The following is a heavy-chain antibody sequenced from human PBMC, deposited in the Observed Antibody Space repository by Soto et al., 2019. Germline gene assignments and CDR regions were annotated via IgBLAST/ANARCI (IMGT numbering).Heavy chain of an antibody. CDR3: AKERIAAAGLPI. CDR1: GFTFDDYA. J-gene: IGHJ4*02. Sequence: GGSLRLSCAASGFTFDDYAMHWVRQAPGKGLEWVSGISWNSGSIGYADSVKGRFTISRDNAKNSLYLQMNSLRAEDTALYYCAKERIAAAGLPIWGQGTLVTVSS. CDR2: ISWNSGSI. V-gene: IGHV3-9*01. D-gene: IGHD6-13*01.